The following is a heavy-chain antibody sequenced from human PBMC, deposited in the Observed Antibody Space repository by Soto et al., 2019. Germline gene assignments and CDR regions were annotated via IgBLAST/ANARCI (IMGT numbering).Heavy chain of an antibody. CDR1: GGSLIGDS. Sequence: PSQTLSLTCTFSGGSLIGDSWSWIRQPPGKGLEWIGYIYYSGSTNYNPSLKSRVTISVDTSKNQFSLKLSSVTAADTAVYYCARVGGYDILTGYPDAFDIWGQGTMVT. CDR2: IYYSGST. J-gene: IGHJ3*02. D-gene: IGHD3-9*01. V-gene: IGHV4-59*01. CDR3: ARVGGYDILTGYPDAFDI.